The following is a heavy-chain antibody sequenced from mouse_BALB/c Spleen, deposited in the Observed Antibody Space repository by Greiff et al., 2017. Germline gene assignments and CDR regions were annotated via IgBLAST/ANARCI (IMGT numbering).Heavy chain of an antibody. V-gene: IGHV5-12-2*01. J-gene: IGHJ2*01. CDR3: ARRPYGSNYFDY. CDR2: ISNGGGST. Sequence: EVKLMESGGGLVQPGGSLKLSCAASGFTFSSYTMSWVRQTPEKRLEWVAYISNGGGSTYYPDTVKGRFTISRDNAKNTLYLQMSSLKSEDTAMYYCARRPYGSNYFDYWGQGTTLTVSS. CDR1: GFTFSSYT. D-gene: IGHD1-1*01.